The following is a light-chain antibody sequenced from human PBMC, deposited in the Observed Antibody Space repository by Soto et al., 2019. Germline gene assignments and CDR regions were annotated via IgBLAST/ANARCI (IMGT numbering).Light chain of an antibody. CDR1: QSIGNS. CDR2: DAF. CDR3: RQRYNWPLT. J-gene: IGKJ4*01. V-gene: IGKV3-11*01. Sequence: TVLTQSPGTLSLSPEERATLSCKASQSIGNSLGWFQQKPGQAPRLLIDDAFNRATGIPARFTGSGSGSDFTLTISSLEPEDFGVYYCRQRYNWPLTLGGGTKVEIK.